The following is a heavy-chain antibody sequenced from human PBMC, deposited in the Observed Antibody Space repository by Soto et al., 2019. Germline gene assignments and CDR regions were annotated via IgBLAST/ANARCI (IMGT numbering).Heavy chain of an antibody. D-gene: IGHD6-13*01. CDR2: ISGSDGST. J-gene: IGHJ4*02. V-gene: IGHV3-23*01. Sequence: EVQLLESGGGLVQPGGSLRLSCVASGFSFSSYAMTWVRQAPGKGLEWVSVISGSDGSTYYAHSVKGRFTSSRDNSKDALDLQMNSLRAEDTAVYYCAKDRERDAWYEDYWGQGTLVTVSS. CDR3: AKDRERDAWYEDY. CDR1: GFSFSSYA.